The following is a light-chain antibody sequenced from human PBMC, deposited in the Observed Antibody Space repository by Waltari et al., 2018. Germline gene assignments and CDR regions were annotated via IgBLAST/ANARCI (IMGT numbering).Light chain of an antibody. V-gene: IGKV1-NL1*01. J-gene: IGKJ2*01. CDR3: QQYSSQPYT. CDR1: QAISDS. Sequence: DIQMTQSPSSLSASVGDRVTITCRASQAISDSLAWYQQQPGKDPKLLLYAASWVESGVPSRFSGSGSGTDYTLAISSLQPEDVARYYCQQYSSQPYTFGQGTKLEI. CDR2: AAS.